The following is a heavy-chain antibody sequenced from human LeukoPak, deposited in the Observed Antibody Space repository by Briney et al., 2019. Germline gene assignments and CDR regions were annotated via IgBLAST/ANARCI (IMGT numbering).Heavy chain of an antibody. CDR2: ISWNSGSI. D-gene: IGHD3-22*01. CDR3: AKDAYDSSGYYSYFDY. J-gene: IGHJ4*02. V-gene: IGHV3-9*01. Sequence: GGSLRLSCAASGFTFDDYAMPWVRQAPGKGLEWVSGISWNSGSIGYADSVKGRFTISRDNAKNSLYLQMNSLRAEDTALYYCAKDAYDSSGYYSYFDYWGQGTLVTVSS. CDR1: GFTFDDYA.